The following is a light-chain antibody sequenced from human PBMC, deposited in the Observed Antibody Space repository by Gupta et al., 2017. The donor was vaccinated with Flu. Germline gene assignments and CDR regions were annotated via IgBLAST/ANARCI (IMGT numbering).Light chain of an antibody. CDR2: DVS. Sequence: HSALTDPRSVCGAPGQSVTTPCTATSSDVGGYNYVSWFQQHPGKSPKLLIYDVSTRPSGVPDRLSGSKSGNTASLTISGLQAADEADYYCCSYAGTYTWVFGGGTKLTVL. J-gene: IGLJ3*02. CDR1: SSDVGGYNY. V-gene: IGLV2-11*01. CDR3: CSYAGTYTWV.